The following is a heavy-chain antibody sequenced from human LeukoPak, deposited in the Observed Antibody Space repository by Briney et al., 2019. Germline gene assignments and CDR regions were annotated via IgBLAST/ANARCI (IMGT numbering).Heavy chain of an antibody. D-gene: IGHD5-12*01. Sequence: GGSLRLSCAASGFTFSNYAMSWVRQAPGKGLEWVSTISSNGDNTHYADSVKGRFTISRDNSKNTLYLQMNTLRAEDTAVFYCARRGWLINFDYWGQGTLVTVSS. CDR2: ISSNGDNT. J-gene: IGHJ4*02. CDR3: ARRGWLINFDY. CDR1: GFTFSNYA. V-gene: IGHV3-23*01.